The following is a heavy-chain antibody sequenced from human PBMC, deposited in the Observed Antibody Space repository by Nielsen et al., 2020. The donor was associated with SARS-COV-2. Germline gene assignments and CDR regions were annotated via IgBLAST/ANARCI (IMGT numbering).Heavy chain of an antibody. Sequence: GESLKISCAASGFTFSSYAMSWVRQAPGKGLEWVSVIYSGGSSTYYADSVKGRFTISRDNSKNTLYLQMNSLRAEDTAVYYCAKGWYFDLWGRGTLVTVSS. J-gene: IGHJ2*01. CDR1: GFTFSSYA. CDR3: AKGWYFDL. CDR2: IYSGGSST. V-gene: IGHV3-23*03.